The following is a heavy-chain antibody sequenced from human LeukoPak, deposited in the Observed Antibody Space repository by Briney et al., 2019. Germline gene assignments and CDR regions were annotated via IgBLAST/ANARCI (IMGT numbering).Heavy chain of an antibody. J-gene: IGHJ4*02. D-gene: IGHD1-26*01. CDR3: AKDPGGFGGSYPDY. CDR1: GFTFSSYA. V-gene: IGHV3-23*01. Sequence: GGSLRLSCAASGFTFSSYAMSWVRQAPGKGLEWVSAISGSGGSTYYADSVKGRFTISRDNSKNTLYLQMNSLRAEDTAVYYCAKDPGGFGGSYPDYWGQGTLATVSS. CDR2: ISGSGGST.